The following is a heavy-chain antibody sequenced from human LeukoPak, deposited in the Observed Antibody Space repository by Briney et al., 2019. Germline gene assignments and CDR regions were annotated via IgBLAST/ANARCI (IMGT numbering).Heavy chain of an antibody. D-gene: IGHD3-22*01. CDR3: ATRPRPPYYDSSGYSV. CDR1: GGTFSSYA. J-gene: IGHJ4*02. Sequence: GASVKVSCKASGGTFSSYAISWVRQAPGQGLEWMGRIIPIFGTANYAQKFQGRVTITPDESTSTAYMELSSLRSEDTAVYYCATRPRPPYYDSSGYSVWGQGTLVTVSS. V-gene: IGHV1-69*15. CDR2: IIPIFGTA.